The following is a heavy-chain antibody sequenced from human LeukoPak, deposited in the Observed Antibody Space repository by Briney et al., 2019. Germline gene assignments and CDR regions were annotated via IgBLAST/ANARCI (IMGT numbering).Heavy chain of an antibody. D-gene: IGHD2-2*01. Sequence: PSETLSLTCAVYGGSFSGYYWSWIRQPPGKGLEWIGEINHSGSTNYNPSLKSRVTISVDTSKNQFSLKLSSVTAADTAVYYCARGLLSTSLTFFDYWGQGTLVTVSS. CDR1: GGSFSGYY. J-gene: IGHJ4*02. CDR2: INHSGST. V-gene: IGHV4-34*01. CDR3: ARGLLSTSLTFFDY.